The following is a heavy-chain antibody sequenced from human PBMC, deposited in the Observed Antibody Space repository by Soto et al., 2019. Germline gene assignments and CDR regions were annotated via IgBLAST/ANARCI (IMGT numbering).Heavy chain of an antibody. CDR1: GYTFTSYA. CDR2: INAGNGNT. V-gene: IGHV1-3*01. Sequence: ASVKVSGKAAGYTFTSYAMHWGRQAPGQSLEWMGWINAGNGNTKYSQKFQGRVTITRDTSASTAYMELSSLRSEDTAVYYCASVNIVVVTATPGPAAFDIWGQGTMVTVSS. D-gene: IGHD2-21*02. J-gene: IGHJ3*02. CDR3: ASVNIVVVTATPGPAAFDI.